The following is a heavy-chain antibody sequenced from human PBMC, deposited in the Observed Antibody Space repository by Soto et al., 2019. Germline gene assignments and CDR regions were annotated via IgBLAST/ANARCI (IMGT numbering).Heavy chain of an antibody. CDR2: INVGNGNA. Sequence: QVQFVQSGAEVKKPGASVKLSCKTSGYTYTDYAIHWVRQAPGQGLEWMGWINVGNGNAKYSQRVEGRVTMTRDAFASTVYMEVGSLASEDTAVYYCTSSSERGYWGQGTLVTVSS. CDR3: TSSSERGY. V-gene: IGHV1-3*01. J-gene: IGHJ4*02. CDR1: GYTYTDYA.